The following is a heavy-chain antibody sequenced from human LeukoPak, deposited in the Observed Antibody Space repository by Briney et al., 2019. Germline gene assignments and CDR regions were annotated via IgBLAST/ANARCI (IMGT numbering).Heavy chain of an antibody. J-gene: IGHJ5*02. D-gene: IGHD3-9*01. V-gene: IGHV1-46*01. CDR3: ARDSPYYDILTGYYNNWFDP. CDR2: INPSGGST. Sequence: ASVKVSCKASGYTFTSYYVHWVRQAPGQGLEWMGIINPSGGSTSYAQKFQGRVTMTRDTSTSTVYMELSSLRSEDTAVYYCARDSPYYDILTGYYNNWFDPWGQGTLVTVSS. CDR1: GYTFTSYY.